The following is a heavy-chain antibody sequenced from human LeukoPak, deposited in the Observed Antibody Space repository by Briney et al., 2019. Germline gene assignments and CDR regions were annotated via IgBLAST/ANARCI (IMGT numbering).Heavy chain of an antibody. V-gene: IGHV3-11*03. Sequence: GGSLRLSCAASGFTFSDYYMSWMRQAPGKGLEWVSYISSSSTYTNYADSVKGRFTISRDSARNSLYLQMSSLRADDTAVYYCARRMTSVTTFDYWGQGTLVTVSS. D-gene: IGHD4-17*01. CDR2: ISSSSTYT. CDR3: ARRMTSVTTFDY. J-gene: IGHJ4*02. CDR1: GFTFSDYY.